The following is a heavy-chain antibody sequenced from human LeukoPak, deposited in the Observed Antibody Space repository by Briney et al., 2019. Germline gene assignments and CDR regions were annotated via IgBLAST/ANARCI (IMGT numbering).Heavy chain of an antibody. D-gene: IGHD2-15*01. CDR2: ISGGGGST. J-gene: IGHJ4*02. Sequence: GGSLRLSCAASGFTFNNYAMSWVRQAPGKGLEWVSAISGGGGSTYYADSVKGRFTISRDNSKNTLYLQMNSLKAEDTAVYYCAKGRIVVVVSATPGDYWGQGTLVTVSS. CDR1: GFTFNNYA. CDR3: AKGRIVVVVSATPGDY. V-gene: IGHV3-23*01.